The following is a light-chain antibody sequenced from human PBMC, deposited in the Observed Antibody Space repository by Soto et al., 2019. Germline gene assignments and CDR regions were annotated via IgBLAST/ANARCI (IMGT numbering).Light chain of an antibody. V-gene: IGKV1-39*01. CDR3: QQSYSSPWT. Sequence: DIQMTQSPYSLSASVGDRVTITCRARQTITNYLNWYQQKPGKAPKLLIYAASTLLSGVPSRFSGGGSGTDFTLTIDSLQPEDFATYCCQQSYSSPWTFGQGTKVEIK. CDR1: QTITNY. J-gene: IGKJ1*01. CDR2: AAS.